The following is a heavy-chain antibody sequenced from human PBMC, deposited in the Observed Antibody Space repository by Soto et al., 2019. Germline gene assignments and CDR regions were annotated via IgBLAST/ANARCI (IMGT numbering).Heavy chain of an antibody. CDR1: DYTFAAYW. D-gene: IGHD2-8*02. CDR3: ARPDYTRSVCYHTYDI. J-gene: IGHJ3*02. CDR2: INLREYDV. V-gene: IGHV5-51*01. Sequence: GESLKIYCKGFDYTFAAYWIGWVRQMPGKGLEWMGVINLREYDVKYSPPFEGQITISADKSIYTAFLQLRSLKTSDTDMDYYARPDYTRSVCYHTYDIWGQGTMVTVSS.